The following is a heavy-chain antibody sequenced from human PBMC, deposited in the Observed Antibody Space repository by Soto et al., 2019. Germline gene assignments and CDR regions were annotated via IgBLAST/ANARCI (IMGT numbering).Heavy chain of an antibody. V-gene: IGHV4-59*01. CDR2: IYYSGST. D-gene: IGHD3-16*01. J-gene: IGHJ5*02. CDR3: ARHDRAPDDSSWFDP. Sequence: SETLSLTCTVSGGSISSYYWSWIRQPPGKGLEWIGYIYYSGSTHYSPSFKSRVTISVDTSKNQFSLRLTSVTAADTAVYYCARHDRAPDDSSWFDPWGQGTLVTVSS. CDR1: GGSISSYY.